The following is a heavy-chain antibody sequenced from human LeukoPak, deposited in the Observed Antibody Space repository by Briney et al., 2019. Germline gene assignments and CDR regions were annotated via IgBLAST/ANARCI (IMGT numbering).Heavy chain of an antibody. CDR3: ARGGSGNGTAPFNY. V-gene: IGHV3-30*03. J-gene: IGHJ4*02. Sequence: GGSLRLSCAASGFTFSIYGMHWVRQAPGKGLEWVAVVSYDGSNKYYADSVKGRFTISRDNSKNTLYLQMNSLRAEDTAVYYCARGGSGNGTAPFNYGAKGTLFTVSS. D-gene: IGHD2-15*01. CDR1: GFTFSIYG. CDR2: VSYDGSNK.